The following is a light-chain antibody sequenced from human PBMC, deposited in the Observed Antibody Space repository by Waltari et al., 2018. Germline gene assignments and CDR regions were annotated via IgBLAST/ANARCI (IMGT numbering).Light chain of an antibody. CDR2: EVS. V-gene: IGLV2-23*02. Sequence: QSALPQPAPVSGSPGRSITIPCTGTSRYVGSYHLVTRYQQHPGKAPKLMIYEVSKRPSGVSNRFSGSKSGNTASLTISGLQAEDEADYYCCSYAGSSTLSVFGTGTKVTVL. CDR1: SRYVGSYHL. J-gene: IGLJ1*01. CDR3: CSYAGSSTLSV.